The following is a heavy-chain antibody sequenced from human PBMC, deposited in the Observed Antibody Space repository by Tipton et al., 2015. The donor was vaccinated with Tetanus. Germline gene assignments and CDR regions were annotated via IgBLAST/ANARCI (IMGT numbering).Heavy chain of an antibody. CDR2: IYYSGST. Sequence: TLSLTCSVSGASIKNSPYFWNWIRHSPGKGLEWIGYIYYSGSTFYNPSLRSRVTMSVDTSKKDFSVRLTSVTAADTAVYYCARLREIVSRSGWAFDYWGQGIMVTVSS. CDR1: GASIKNSPYF. CDR3: ARLREIVSRSGWAFDY. V-gene: IGHV4-30-4*01. D-gene: IGHD5/OR15-5a*01. J-gene: IGHJ4*02.